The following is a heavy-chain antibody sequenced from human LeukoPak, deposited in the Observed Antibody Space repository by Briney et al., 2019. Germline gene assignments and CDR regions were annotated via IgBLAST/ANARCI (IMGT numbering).Heavy chain of an antibody. V-gene: IGHV1-8*01. CDR3: ARGRRGDLQVDC. CDR2: MNPNSGNT. Sequence: ASVKVSCKPSGYTFTSYDINWVRQATGQGLEWMGWMNPNSGNTGYAQKFQGRVTMTWNTSISTAYMELSSLRSEDTAVYYCARGRRGDLQVDCWGQGTLVTVSS. D-gene: IGHD3-10*01. CDR1: GYTFTSYD. J-gene: IGHJ4*02.